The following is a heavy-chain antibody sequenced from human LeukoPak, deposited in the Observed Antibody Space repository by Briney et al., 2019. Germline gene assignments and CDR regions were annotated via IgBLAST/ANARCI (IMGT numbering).Heavy chain of an antibody. Sequence: ASVKGSCKASGYTFTSYGISWVRQAPGQGREWMGWISAYNGNTNYAQKLQGRVTMTTDTSTSTAYMELRSLRSDDTAVYYCARGPRPRMIVVVNLDYWGQGTLVTVSS. CDR1: GYTFTSYG. J-gene: IGHJ4*02. V-gene: IGHV1-18*01. CDR3: ARGPRPRMIVVVNLDY. CDR2: ISAYNGNT. D-gene: IGHD3-22*01.